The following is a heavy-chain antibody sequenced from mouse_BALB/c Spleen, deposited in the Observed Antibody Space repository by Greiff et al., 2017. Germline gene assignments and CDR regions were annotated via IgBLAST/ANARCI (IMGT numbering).Heavy chain of an antibody. CDR3: ARDYRYDVGWYFDV. Sequence: EVKLVESGGGLVKPGGSLKLSCAASGFTFSDYYMYWVRQTPEKRLEWVATISDGGSYTYYPDSVKGRFTISRDNAKNNLYLQMSSLKSEDTAMYYCARDYRYDVGWYFDVWGAGTTVTVAS. CDR1: GFTFSDYY. D-gene: IGHD2-14*01. J-gene: IGHJ1*01. CDR2: ISDGGSYT. V-gene: IGHV5-4*02.